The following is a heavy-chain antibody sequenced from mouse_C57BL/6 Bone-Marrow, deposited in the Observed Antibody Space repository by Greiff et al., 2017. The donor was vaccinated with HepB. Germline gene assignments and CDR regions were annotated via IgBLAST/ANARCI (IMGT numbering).Heavy chain of an antibody. J-gene: IGHJ3*01. V-gene: IGHV1-59*01. Sequence: QVQLQQPGAELVRPGTSVKLSCKASGYTFTSYWMHWVKQRPGQGLEWIGVIDPSDSYTNYNQKFKGKATLTVDTSSSTAYMQHSSLTSEDSAVYYCAREDWDRFAYWGQGTLVTVSA. CDR1: GYTFTSYW. CDR3: AREDWDRFAY. D-gene: IGHD4-1*01. CDR2: IDPSDSYT.